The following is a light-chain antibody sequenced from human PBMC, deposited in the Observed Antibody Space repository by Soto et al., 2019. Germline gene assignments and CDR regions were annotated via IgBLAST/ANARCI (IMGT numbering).Light chain of an antibody. J-gene: IGKJ1*01. CDR2: KAS. V-gene: IGKV1-5*03. Sequence: DIQMTQSPSTLSGSVGDRVTITCRASQTISSWLAWYQQQPGKAPKLLIYKASTLKSGVPSRFSGSGSGTEFTLTISSLQPDDFATYYCQHYNTYSWTFGPGTQVDIK. CDR3: QHYNTYSWT. CDR1: QTISSW.